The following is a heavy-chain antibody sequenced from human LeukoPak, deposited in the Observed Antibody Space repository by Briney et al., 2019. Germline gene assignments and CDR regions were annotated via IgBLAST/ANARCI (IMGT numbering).Heavy chain of an antibody. CDR1: GFTFSSHS. V-gene: IGHV3-21*01. CDR2: ISSSSSFR. D-gene: IGHD6-19*01. CDR3: ARDLVAVAGPYFDY. Sequence: GVSLRLSCAGSGFTFSSHSINWVRQAPGKGLEWVSSISSSSSFRYYADSVRGRFTISRDNAKNSVYLQMNSLRAEDTAVYYCARDLVAVAGPYFDYWGQGTLVTVSS. J-gene: IGHJ4*02.